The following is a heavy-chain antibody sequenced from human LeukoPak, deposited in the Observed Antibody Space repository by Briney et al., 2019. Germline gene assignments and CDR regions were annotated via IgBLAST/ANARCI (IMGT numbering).Heavy chain of an antibody. CDR2: IIPILGIA. CDR1: GGTFSSYA. D-gene: IGHD3-3*01. V-gene: IGHV1-69*04. J-gene: IGHJ4*02. CDR3: ARGKYDLDY. Sequence: GASVKVSCKASGGTFSSYAISWVRQAPGHRLEWMGRIIPILGIANYAQKFQGRVTITTDKSTSTAYMELSSLRSEDTAVYYCARGKYDLDYWGQGTLVTVSS.